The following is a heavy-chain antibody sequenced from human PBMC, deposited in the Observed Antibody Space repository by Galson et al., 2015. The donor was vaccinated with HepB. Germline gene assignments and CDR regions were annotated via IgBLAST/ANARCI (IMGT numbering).Heavy chain of an antibody. D-gene: IGHD2-15*01. CDR2: IWYDGGKK. CDR1: GFTFSSYG. Sequence: SLRLSCAGSGFTFSSYGMHWVRQAPGKGLEWVAAIWYDGGKKYYADSVKGRFTISRDDSKKTLYLQMSGLRAEDTAVYYCESDGCSGGSCLPYWGQGTLVTVSS. V-gene: IGHV3-33*01. J-gene: IGHJ4*02. CDR3: ESDGCSGGSCLPY.